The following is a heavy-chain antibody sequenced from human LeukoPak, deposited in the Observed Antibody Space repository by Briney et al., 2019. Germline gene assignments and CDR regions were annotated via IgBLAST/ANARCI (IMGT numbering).Heavy chain of an antibody. J-gene: IGHJ5*02. CDR3: ARRRSTAGTNWFDP. Sequence: SETLSLTCTVSGGSISSSSYYWGWIRQPPGKGPEWIGSIYYSGSTYYNPSLKSRVTISVDTSKNQFSLKLSSVTAADTAVYYCARRRSTAGTNWFDPWGQGTLVTVSS. D-gene: IGHD6-13*01. CDR2: IYYSGST. CDR1: GGSISSSSYY. V-gene: IGHV4-39*01.